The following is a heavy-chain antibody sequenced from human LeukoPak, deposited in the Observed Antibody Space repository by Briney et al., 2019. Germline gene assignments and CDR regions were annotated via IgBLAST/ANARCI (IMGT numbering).Heavy chain of an antibody. V-gene: IGHV1-2*04. CDR1: GYTFTGYY. J-gene: IGHJ5*02. Sequence: ASVNVSCKASGYTFTGYYMHWVRQAPGQGLEWMGWINPNSGGTNYAQKFQGWVTMTRDTSISTAYMELSRLRSDDTAVYYCARDNQQQLARIGNWFDPWGQGTLVTVSS. CDR3: ARDNQQQLARIGNWFDP. D-gene: IGHD6-13*01. CDR2: INPNSGGT.